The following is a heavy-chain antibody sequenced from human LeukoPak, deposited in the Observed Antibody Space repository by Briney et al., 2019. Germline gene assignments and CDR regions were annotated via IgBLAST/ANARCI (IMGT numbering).Heavy chain of an antibody. D-gene: IGHD2-2*01. CDR1: GFTFSSHS. CDR2: ISSSSSYI. CDR3: ARVPIVVVPAAYLNWFDP. Sequence: PGGSLRLSCAASGFTFSSHSMGWVRQAPGKGLEWLSYISSSSSYIYSADSVKGRFTISRDNAKNSLYLQMNSLRAEDTALYFCARVPIVVVPAAYLNWFDPWGQGTLVTVSS. V-gene: IGHV3-21*01. J-gene: IGHJ5*02.